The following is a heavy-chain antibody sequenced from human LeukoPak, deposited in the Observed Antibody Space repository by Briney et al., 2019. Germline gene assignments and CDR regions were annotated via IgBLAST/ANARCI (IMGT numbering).Heavy chain of an antibody. Sequence: GGSLRLSCAASGFTFSSYWMSWVRQAPGKGLEWVANIKQDGSEKYYVDSVKGRFTISRDNSKNMLYLQMNSLRAEDTAVYYCARSLRVRGVPDYMDVWGKGTTVTISS. CDR2: IKQDGSEK. D-gene: IGHD3-10*01. CDR1: GFTFSSYW. CDR3: ARSLRVRGVPDYMDV. J-gene: IGHJ6*03. V-gene: IGHV3-7*03.